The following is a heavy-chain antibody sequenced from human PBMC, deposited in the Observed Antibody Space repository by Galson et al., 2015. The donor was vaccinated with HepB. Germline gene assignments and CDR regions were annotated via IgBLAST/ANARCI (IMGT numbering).Heavy chain of an antibody. CDR2: INPSGGST. Sequence: SVKVSCKASGYTFTSYYMHWVRQAPGQGLEWMGIINPSGGSTSYAQKFQGRVTMTRDTSTSTVYMELSSLRSEDTAVYYCARVGEWPVVPAASDAFDIWGQGTMVTVSS. CDR3: ARVGEWPVVPAASDAFDI. D-gene: IGHD2-2*01. J-gene: IGHJ3*02. CDR1: GYTFTSYY. V-gene: IGHV1-46*01.